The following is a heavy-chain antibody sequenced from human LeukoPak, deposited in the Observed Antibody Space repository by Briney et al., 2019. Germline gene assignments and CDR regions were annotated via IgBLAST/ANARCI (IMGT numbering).Heavy chain of an antibody. CDR3: ATAGITFGGVADY. D-gene: IGHD3-16*01. V-gene: IGHV4-39*07. CDR1: GGSISSSSYY. Sequence: TSETLSLTCTVSGGSISSSSYYWGWIRQPPGKGLEWIGSIYYSGSTYYNPSLKSRVTISVDTSKNQFSLKLSSVTAADTAVYYCATAGITFGGVADYWGQGTLVTVSS. J-gene: IGHJ4*02. CDR2: IYYSGST.